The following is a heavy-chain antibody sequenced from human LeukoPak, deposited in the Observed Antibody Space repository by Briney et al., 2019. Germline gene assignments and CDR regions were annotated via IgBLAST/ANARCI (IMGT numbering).Heavy chain of an antibody. CDR3: ANGLAYCGGDCYAGFDY. CDR1: GCTFRSYA. Sequence: GGSLRLSCAASGCTFRSYALSWVRQAPGKGLEWVSSISGGGGRTYYADSVKGRFTISRDNSKNTLYLQMNSLRAEATAVYYCANGLAYCGGDCYAGFDYWGQGTLVTVSS. V-gene: IGHV3-23*01. CDR2: ISGGGGRT. D-gene: IGHD2-21*02. J-gene: IGHJ4*02.